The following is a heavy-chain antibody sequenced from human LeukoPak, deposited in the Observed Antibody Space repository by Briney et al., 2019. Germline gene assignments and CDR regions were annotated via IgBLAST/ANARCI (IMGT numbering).Heavy chain of an antibody. Sequence: PSETLSLTCTVSGYFISSGYYWGWIRQSPGKGQEWIGTISHYGSTDYNPFLKSRVTISLDTSKNQFSLKLSSVTAADTAVYYCARVVEGYYDSSGFIGYWGQGILVTVSS. CDR2: ISHYGST. J-gene: IGHJ4*02. CDR1: GYFISSGYY. V-gene: IGHV4-38-2*02. CDR3: ARVVEGYYDSSGFIGY. D-gene: IGHD3-22*01.